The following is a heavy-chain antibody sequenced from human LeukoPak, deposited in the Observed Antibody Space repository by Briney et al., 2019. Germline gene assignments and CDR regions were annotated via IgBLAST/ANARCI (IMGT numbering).Heavy chain of an antibody. CDR3: ARLNGLELPD. V-gene: IGHV4-39*01. J-gene: IGHJ4*02. Sequence: SENLSLTCTVSGGSISSSSYYWGWIRQPPGKGLEWIGSIYYSGSTYYNPSLKSRVTISVDTSKNQFSLKLSSVTAADTAVYYCARLNGLELPDWGQGTLVTVSS. D-gene: IGHD1-7*01. CDR2: IYYSGST. CDR1: GGSISSSSYY.